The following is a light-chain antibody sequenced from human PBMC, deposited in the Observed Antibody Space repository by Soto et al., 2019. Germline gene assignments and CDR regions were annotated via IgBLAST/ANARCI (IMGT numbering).Light chain of an antibody. J-gene: IGLJ1*01. Sequence: QSVLTQPPSASGSPGQSVSVSCTGSSNDVGRYNYVSWYQQHPGKAPKLIIYEVTKRPSGVPDRFSGSKSGNTASLTVSGLRAEDEADYYCSSYAASNYYVFGTGTRSPS. CDR2: EVT. CDR1: SNDVGRYNY. CDR3: SSYAASNYYV. V-gene: IGLV2-8*01.